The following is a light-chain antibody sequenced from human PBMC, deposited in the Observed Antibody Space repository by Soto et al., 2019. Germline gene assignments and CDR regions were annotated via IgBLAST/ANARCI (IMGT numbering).Light chain of an antibody. CDR2: DAS. V-gene: IGKV1-5*02. Sequence: DIQMTHSPSTLSASIGERVTIIFLASQIVSAWLAWYQQKPGKAPKLLVYDASTLQSGVASRFSGSGSGTEFTLIISGLQPDDSATYYCQKYTNTNNPWMFGQGTKVDIK. CDR3: QKYTNTNNPWM. CDR1: QIVSAW. J-gene: IGKJ1*01.